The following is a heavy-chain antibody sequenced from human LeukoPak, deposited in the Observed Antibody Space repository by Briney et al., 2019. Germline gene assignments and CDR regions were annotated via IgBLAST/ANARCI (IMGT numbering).Heavy chain of an antibody. J-gene: IGHJ4*02. CDR2: IIPIFGTA. D-gene: IGHD5-18*01. CDR1: GGTFSSYA. Sequence: GASVKVSCKASGGTFSSYAISWVRQAPGQGLEWMGGIIPIFGTANYAQKFQGRVTTTADESTSTAYMELSSLRSEDTAVYYCARDGGYSYGYGVWGQGTLVTVSS. V-gene: IGHV1-69*13. CDR3: ARDGGYSYGYGV.